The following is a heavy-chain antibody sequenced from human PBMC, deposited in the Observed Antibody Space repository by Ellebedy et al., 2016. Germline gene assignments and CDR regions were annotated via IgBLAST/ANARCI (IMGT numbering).Heavy chain of an antibody. J-gene: IGHJ6*02. D-gene: IGHD2-21*01. V-gene: IGHV3-30*03. Sequence: GGSLRLSXAASRFMVRPYAIHWVRQAPGKGLEWVALISDDGDDKDYTDSVKGRFTISRDSSKSSVSLQMNSLRVEDTAVYYCARGRSPLFYKSSVLDVWGQGTSVTVSS. CDR1: RFMVRPYA. CDR3: ARGRSPLFYKSSVLDV. CDR2: ISDDGDDK.